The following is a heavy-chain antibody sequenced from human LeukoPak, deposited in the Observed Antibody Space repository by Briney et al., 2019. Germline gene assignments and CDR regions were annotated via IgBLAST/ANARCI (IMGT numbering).Heavy chain of an antibody. V-gene: IGHV3-7*01. CDR1: GFNFGEFW. CDR3: AREGDGYKEIDY. D-gene: IGHD5-24*01. CDR2: IKEDGSES. J-gene: IGHJ4*02. Sequence: GGSLRLSCAASGFNFGEFWMAWVRQTPGMGLEWVADIKEDGSESFYVDSVKGRFTISRDNAKNSLYLQMNSLRAEDTAVYYCAREGDGYKEIDYWGQGTLVTSPQ.